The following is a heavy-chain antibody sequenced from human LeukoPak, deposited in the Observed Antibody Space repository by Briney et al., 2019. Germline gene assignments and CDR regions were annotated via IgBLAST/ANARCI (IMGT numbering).Heavy chain of an antibody. J-gene: IGHJ5*02. D-gene: IGHD2-2*03. V-gene: IGHV1-18*01. Sequence: ASVKVSCKASGYTFTDYGISWVRQAPGQGLEWMGWISTYNGNTNYAQKFQGRVTLTTDTSASTAYMELRSLRSDDTAVYYCAGDLGYCSGNRCYRNWFDPWGQGTLVTVSS. CDR2: ISTYNGNT. CDR3: AGDLGYCSGNRCYRNWFDP. CDR1: GYTFTDYG.